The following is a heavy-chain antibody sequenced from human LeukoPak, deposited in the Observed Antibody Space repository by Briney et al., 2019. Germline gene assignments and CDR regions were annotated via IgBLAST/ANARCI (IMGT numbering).Heavy chain of an antibody. V-gene: IGHV3-23*01. J-gene: IGHJ4*02. Sequence: PGGSLRLSCAASGFTFSNYGMSWVRQAPGKGLEWVSAISGSGGNTYYAGSVKGRFTISRDNSKNTLYLQMNSLRAEDTAVYYCAKGDTTWELPHDYWGQGTLVTVSS. CDR2: ISGSGGNT. CDR1: GFTFSNYG. D-gene: IGHD1-26*01. CDR3: AKGDTTWELPHDY.